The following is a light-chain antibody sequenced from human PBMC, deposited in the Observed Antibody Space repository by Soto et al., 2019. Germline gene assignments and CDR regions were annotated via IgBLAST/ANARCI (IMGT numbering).Light chain of an antibody. CDR2: AAS. Sequence: DIQMTQSPSSLSASVGDIVTITCRASQSISSYLNWHQQKPGKAPKLLIYAASSLQSGVPSRFSGSGSGTDFPLTISSLQPEDFATDYCQQSYSTPSTLVPGTKLEIK. CDR3: QQSYSTPST. J-gene: IGKJ2*01. V-gene: IGKV1-39*01. CDR1: QSISSY.